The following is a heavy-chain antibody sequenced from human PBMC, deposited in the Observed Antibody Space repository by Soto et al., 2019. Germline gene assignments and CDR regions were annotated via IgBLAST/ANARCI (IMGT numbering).Heavy chain of an antibody. Sequence: EVQLLESGGGLVQPGGSLRLSCAASGFTFINYAMNWVRQAPGKGLQWVATVTGGGDATFYTDSVKGRFTISNDFSSNTASLQMNSLRVDDTAVYYCARKVLGSTTRPNYWYFDIWGRGTLVTVSS. CDR2: VTGGGDAT. V-gene: IGHV3-23*01. J-gene: IGHJ2*01. CDR1: GFTFINYA. D-gene: IGHD6-6*01. CDR3: ARKVLGSTTRPNYWYFDI.